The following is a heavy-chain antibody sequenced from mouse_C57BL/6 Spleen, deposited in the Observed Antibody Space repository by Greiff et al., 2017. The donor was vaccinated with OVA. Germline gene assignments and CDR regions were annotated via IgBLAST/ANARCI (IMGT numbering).Heavy chain of an antibody. CDR3: TGGITTVVALDY. Sequence: EVKLMESGGGLVQPGGSMKLSCVASGFTFSNYWMNWVRQSPEKGLEWVAQIRLKSDNYATHYAESVKGRFTISRDDSKSSVYLQMNNLRAEDTGIYYCTGGITTVVALDYWGQGTTLTVSS. V-gene: IGHV6-3*01. J-gene: IGHJ2*01. CDR1: GFTFSNYW. D-gene: IGHD1-1*01. CDR2: IRLKSDNYAT.